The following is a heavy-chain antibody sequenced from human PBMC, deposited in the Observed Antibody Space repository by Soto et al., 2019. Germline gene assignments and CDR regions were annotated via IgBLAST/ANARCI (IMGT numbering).Heavy chain of an antibody. CDR2: ISFDGSNK. CDR3: ARVSIEGVITAYYFDY. J-gene: IGHJ4*02. D-gene: IGHD3-22*01. V-gene: IGHV3-30-3*01. CDR1: GFTFSSYA. Sequence: QVRLVESGGGVVQPGKSLRLSCAASGFTFSSYAMHWVRQAPGKGLEWVAVISFDGSNKYYADSVKGRFTISRDNSKNTLHLQMSSLRAEDTALYYCARVSIEGVITAYYFDYWGQGTLVTVSS.